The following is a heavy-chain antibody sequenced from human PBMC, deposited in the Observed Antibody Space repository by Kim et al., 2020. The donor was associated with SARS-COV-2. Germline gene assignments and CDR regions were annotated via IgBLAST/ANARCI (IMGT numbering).Heavy chain of an antibody. J-gene: IGHJ4*02. CDR3: ARQAARGATRYYFDY. D-gene: IGHD1-26*01. Sequence: PSLESRVTVSVDPSKHQFSLRLSSVTAADTAVYYCARQAARGATRYYFDYWGQGTLVTVSS. V-gene: IGHV4-59*08.